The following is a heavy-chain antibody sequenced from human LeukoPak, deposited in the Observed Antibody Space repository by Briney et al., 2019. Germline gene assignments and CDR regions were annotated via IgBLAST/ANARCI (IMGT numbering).Heavy chain of an antibody. J-gene: IGHJ6*03. Sequence: ASVKVSCKASGYTFTGYYMHWVRQAPGQGLEWMGWINPNSGDTKYAQKFQGRVTMTRGTSISTAYMELSRLTSDDTAVYYCARGGSTNTRRDYYYYYYMDVWGKGTTVTVSS. CDR2: INPNSGDT. D-gene: IGHD1-26*01. CDR3: ARGGSTNTRRDYYYYYYMDV. CDR1: GYTFTGYY. V-gene: IGHV1-2*02.